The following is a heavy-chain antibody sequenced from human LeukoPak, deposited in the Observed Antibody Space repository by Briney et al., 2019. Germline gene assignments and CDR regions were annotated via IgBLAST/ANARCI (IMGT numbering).Heavy chain of an antibody. CDR2: IYYSGST. Sequence: SQTLSLTCTVSGGSISSGDYYWSWIRQPPGKGLEWIGYIYYSGSTYYNPSLKSRVTISVDTSKNQFSLKLSSVTAADTAVYYCARDSRDYYDSSGYYRAFDIWGQGTMVTVSS. CDR3: ARDSRDYYDSSGYYRAFDI. J-gene: IGHJ3*02. D-gene: IGHD3-22*01. CDR1: GGSISSGDYY. V-gene: IGHV4-30-4*01.